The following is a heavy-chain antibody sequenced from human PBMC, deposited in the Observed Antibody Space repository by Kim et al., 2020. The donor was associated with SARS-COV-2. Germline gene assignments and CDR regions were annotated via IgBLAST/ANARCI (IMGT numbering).Heavy chain of an antibody. Sequence: GGSLRLSCAASGFTFSSYAMHWVRQAPGKGLEWVAVISYDGSNKYYADSVKGRFTISRDNSKNTLYLQMNSLRAEDTAVYYCAREGGVVPAAMLVYYYYGMDVWGQGTTVTVSS. CDR1: GFTFSSYA. CDR2: ISYDGSNK. V-gene: IGHV3-30*04. D-gene: IGHD2-2*01. CDR3: AREGGVVPAAMLVYYYYGMDV. J-gene: IGHJ6*02.